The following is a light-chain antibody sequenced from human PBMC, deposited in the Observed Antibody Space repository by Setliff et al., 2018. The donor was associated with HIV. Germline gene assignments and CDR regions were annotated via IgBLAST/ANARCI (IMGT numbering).Light chain of an antibody. CDR2: DVK. CDR1: STDVGGYNF. V-gene: IGLV2-11*01. Sequence: SVLTQPRSVSGSPGQSVTISCTGTSTDVGGYNFVSWYQQHPGKAPKVLIYDVKKRPSGVSDRFSGSKSGNTASLTISGLQADDEADYYCYSYAGRYSWFGGGTKVTVL. J-gene: IGLJ3*02. CDR3: YSYAGRYSW.